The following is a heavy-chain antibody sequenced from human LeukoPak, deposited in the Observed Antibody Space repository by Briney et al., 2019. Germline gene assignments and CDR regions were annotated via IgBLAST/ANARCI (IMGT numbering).Heavy chain of an antibody. CDR1: GFTFSSYS. J-gene: IGHJ4*02. CDR3: ARDLVPQLVPAPSDY. D-gene: IGHD6-13*01. V-gene: IGHV3-21*01. Sequence: GGSLRLSCAASGFTFSSYSMNWVRQAPGKGLESLSSISSSSSSIYYADSVKGRFTISRDNAKNSLYLQMNSLRAEDTAVYYCARDLVPQLVPAPSDYWGQGTLVTVSS. CDR2: ISSSSSSI.